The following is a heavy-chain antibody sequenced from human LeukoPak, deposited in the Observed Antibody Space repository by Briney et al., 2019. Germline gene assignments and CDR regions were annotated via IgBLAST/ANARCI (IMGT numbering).Heavy chain of an antibody. Sequence: ASVKVSCKASGYTFTGYHMHWVRQAPGQGLEWMGWINPNSGGTKYAQNIQGRVTMTRDTSISTVYMELSRLTSDDTAVYYCARLMVTTSGGAWFDPWGQGTLVTVSS. J-gene: IGHJ5*02. CDR3: ARLMVTTSGGAWFDP. V-gene: IGHV1-2*02. D-gene: IGHD3-22*01. CDR1: GYTFTGYH. CDR2: INPNSGGT.